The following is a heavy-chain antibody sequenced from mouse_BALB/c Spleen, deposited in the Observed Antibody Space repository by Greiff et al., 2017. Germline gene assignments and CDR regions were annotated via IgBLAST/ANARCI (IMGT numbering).Heavy chain of an antibody. V-gene: IGHV1-5*01. D-gene: IGHD2-10*02. Sequence: EVQLQESGTVLARPGASVKMSCKASGYTFTSYWMHWVKQRPGQGLEWIGAIYPGKSDTSYNQKFKGKAKLTAVTSTSTAYMELSSLTNEDSAVYYGTREGYGNYLFAYWGQGTLVTVSA. CDR1: GYTFTSYW. CDR3: TREGYGNYLFAY. CDR2: IYPGKSDT. J-gene: IGHJ3*01.